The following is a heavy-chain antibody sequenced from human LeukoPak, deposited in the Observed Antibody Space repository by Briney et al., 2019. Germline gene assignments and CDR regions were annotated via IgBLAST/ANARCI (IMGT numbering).Heavy chain of an antibody. CDR3: ATSHPYYDSRRWGDY. J-gene: IGHJ4*02. D-gene: IGHD3-22*01. V-gene: IGHV1-2*02. Sequence: ASVKVSCKASGYTFTGYYMHWVRQAPGQGLEWMGWINPNSGGTNYAQKFQGRVTMTRDTSISTAYMELSRLRSDDTAVYYCATSHPYYDSRRWGDYWGQGTLVTVSS. CDR2: INPNSGGT. CDR1: GYTFTGYY.